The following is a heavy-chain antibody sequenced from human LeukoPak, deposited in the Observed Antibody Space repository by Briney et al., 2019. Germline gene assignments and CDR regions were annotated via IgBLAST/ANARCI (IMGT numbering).Heavy chain of an antibody. D-gene: IGHD3-22*01. J-gene: IGHJ4*02. CDR1: GGSFSGYY. CDR2: INHSGNT. CDR3: ARGGMHSSGLDY. Sequence: PSETLSLTCAVYGGSFSGYYWSWIRQPPGKGLEWIGEINHSGNTNYNPSLKSRVTISVDTSKNQFSLKLSSVTAADTAVYYCARGGMHSSGLDYWGQGTLVTVSS. V-gene: IGHV4-34*01.